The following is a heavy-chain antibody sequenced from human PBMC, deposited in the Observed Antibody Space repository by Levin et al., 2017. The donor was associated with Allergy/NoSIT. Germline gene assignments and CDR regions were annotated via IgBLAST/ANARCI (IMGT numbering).Heavy chain of an antibody. D-gene: IGHD3-10*01. J-gene: IGHJ4*02. CDR1: GFTFSSYA. V-gene: IGHV3-30-3*01. Sequence: GESLKISCAASGFTFSSYAMHWVRQAPGKGLEWVAVISYDGSNKYYADSVKGRFTISRDNSKNTLYLQMNSLRAEDTAVYYCAREMWTTRSSGPSLPDYWGQGTLVTVSS. CDR2: ISYDGSNK. CDR3: AREMWTTRSSGPSLPDY.